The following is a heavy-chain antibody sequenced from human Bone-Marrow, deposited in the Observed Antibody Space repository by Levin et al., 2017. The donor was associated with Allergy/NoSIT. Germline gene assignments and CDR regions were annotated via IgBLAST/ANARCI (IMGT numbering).Heavy chain of an antibody. V-gene: IGHV4-31*03. D-gene: IGHD5-24*01. CDR1: GGSISTGGFH. J-gene: IGHJ4*02. CDR3: AREDGYVFDY. CDR2: IYYSGNT. Sequence: SQTLSLTCSLSGGSISTGGFHWSWVRQRPGKGLEWIGYIYYSGNTYYNPSLQSRLSISIDTSKNQFSLRLTSVTAADTAVYYCAREDGYVFDYWGQGALVTVSS.